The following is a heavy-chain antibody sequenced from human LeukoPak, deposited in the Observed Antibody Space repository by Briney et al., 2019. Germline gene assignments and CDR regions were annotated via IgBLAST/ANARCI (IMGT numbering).Heavy chain of an antibody. V-gene: IGHV4-59*01. J-gene: IGHJ6*03. D-gene: IGHD6-13*01. Sequence: PSETLSLTCTVSGGSINSYYWSWIRQPPGRGLEWVGSIHYSGSTSYNPSLRSRVTISVDKSKNQFFLKLSSVTATDTAVYYCARQHSSSWYGNYYYYYYMDVWGKGTTVTVSS. CDR1: GGSINSYY. CDR3: ARQHSSSWYGNYYYYYYMDV. CDR2: IHYSGST.